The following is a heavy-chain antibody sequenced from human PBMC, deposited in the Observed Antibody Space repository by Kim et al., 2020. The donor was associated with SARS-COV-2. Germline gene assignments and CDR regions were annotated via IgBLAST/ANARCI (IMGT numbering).Heavy chain of an antibody. CDR3: ARGGLVLRYFDWLLSSFDY. Sequence: ASVKVSCKASGYTFTSYGISWVRQAPGQGLEWMGWISAYNGNTNYAQKLQGRVTMTTDTSTSTAYMELRSLRSDDTAVYYCARGGLVLRYFDWLLSSFDYWGQGTLVTVSS. V-gene: IGHV1-18*01. D-gene: IGHD3-9*01. CDR2: ISAYNGNT. J-gene: IGHJ4*02. CDR1: GYTFTSYG.